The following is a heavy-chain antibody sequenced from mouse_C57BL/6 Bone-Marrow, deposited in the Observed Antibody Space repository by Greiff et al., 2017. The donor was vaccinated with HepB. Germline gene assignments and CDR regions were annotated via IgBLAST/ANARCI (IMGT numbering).Heavy chain of an antibody. V-gene: IGHV2-9*01. Sequence: VQVVESGPGLVAPSQSLSITCTVSGFSLTSYGVDWVSQPPGKGLEWLGVIWGGGSTNYNSDLMSRMSISKDNSKSQVFLNMNSLQTDDTAMYYSAITTVVATDAMDYWGQGTSVTVSS. CDR1: GFSLTSYG. J-gene: IGHJ4*01. CDR3: AITTVVATDAMDY. D-gene: IGHD1-1*01. CDR2: IWGGGST.